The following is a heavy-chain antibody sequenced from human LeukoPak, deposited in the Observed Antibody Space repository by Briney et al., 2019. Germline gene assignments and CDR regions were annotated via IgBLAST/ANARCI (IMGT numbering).Heavy chain of an antibody. J-gene: IGHJ3*02. CDR3: ARASSKQLAGYLPDGFDI. V-gene: IGHV3-21*01. Sequence: PGGSLRLSCAASGFTFSSYSMNWVRQAPGKGLEWVSSISSSSSYIYYADSVKGRFTISRDNAKNSLYLQMNSLRADDAAVYYCARASSKQLAGYLPDGFDIWGQGTMVTVSS. D-gene: IGHD3-9*01. CDR2: ISSSSSYI. CDR1: GFTFSSYS.